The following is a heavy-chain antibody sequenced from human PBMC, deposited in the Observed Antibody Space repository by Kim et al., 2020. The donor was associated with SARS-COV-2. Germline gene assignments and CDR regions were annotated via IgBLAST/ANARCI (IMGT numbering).Heavy chain of an antibody. Sequence: GGSLRLSCVASGFIFSSYWMTWVRQAPGKGLEWVANIRQDGRDKYYVYSVKGRFTISRDNAKNSLYLQMNSLRAEDTAVYYCAKDTRFYYGMDVWGRGTTVTVSS. V-gene: IGHV3-7*03. CDR3: AKDTRFYYGMDV. CDR2: IRQDGRDK. J-gene: IGHJ6*02. CDR1: GFIFSSYW.